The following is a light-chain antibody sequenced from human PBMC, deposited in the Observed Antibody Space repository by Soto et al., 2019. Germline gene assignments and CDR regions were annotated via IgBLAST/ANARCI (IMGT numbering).Light chain of an antibody. CDR1: SSDFGGYNY. J-gene: IGLJ1*01. CDR2: DVS. V-gene: IGLV2-14*01. Sequence: QSVLTQPASVSGSPGQSITISCTGTSSDFGGYNYVSWYQQHPGKAPKLMIYDVSNRPSGVSNRFSGSKSGNTASLTISGLQAEDEADYYCSSYPSSSTLVFGTGTKVTVL. CDR3: SSYPSSSTLV.